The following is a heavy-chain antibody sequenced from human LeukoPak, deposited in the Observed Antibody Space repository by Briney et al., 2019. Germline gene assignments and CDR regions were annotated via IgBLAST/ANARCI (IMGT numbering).Heavy chain of an antibody. CDR3: AKGHTYYYDSSGYYYDY. Sequence: GGSLRLSCAASGFTFSDYNMRWIRQAPGKGLEWVSSISRSGSTKYYADSVKGRFTISRDNAKNSLFLQMNSLRAEDTAVYYCAKGHTYYYDSSGYYYDYWGQGTLVTVSS. CDR1: GFTFSDYN. D-gene: IGHD3-22*01. J-gene: IGHJ4*02. CDR2: ISRSGSTK. V-gene: IGHV3-11*01.